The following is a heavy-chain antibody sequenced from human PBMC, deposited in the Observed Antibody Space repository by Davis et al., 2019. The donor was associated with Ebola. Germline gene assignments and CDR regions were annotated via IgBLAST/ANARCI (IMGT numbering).Heavy chain of an antibody. D-gene: IGHD3-3*02. CDR2: IDPSDSYT. Sequence: GESLKISCKASGYSFSNYWIGWVRQMPGKGLEWMGRIDPSDSYTNYSPSFQGHVTISVDKSSSTANLQWSSLKASDTAMYYCVRHWGLALFRYFDYWGQGTLVTVSS. CDR3: VRHWGLALFRYFDY. V-gene: IGHV5-10-1*01. J-gene: IGHJ4*03. CDR1: GYSFSNYW.